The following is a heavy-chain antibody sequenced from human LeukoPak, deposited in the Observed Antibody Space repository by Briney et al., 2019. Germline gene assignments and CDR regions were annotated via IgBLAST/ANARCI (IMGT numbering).Heavy chain of an antibody. CDR2: MNPNSGNT. D-gene: IGHD6-13*01. CDR1: GYTFTSYD. Sequence: ASVKVSCKASGYTFTSYDINWVRQATGQGLEWMGWMNPNSGNTGYAQKFQGRVTITRNTSISTAYMELSSLRSEDTAVYYCARGLAAQQLAYIDYWGQGTLVTVSS. V-gene: IGHV1-8*03. J-gene: IGHJ4*02. CDR3: ARGLAAQQLAYIDY.